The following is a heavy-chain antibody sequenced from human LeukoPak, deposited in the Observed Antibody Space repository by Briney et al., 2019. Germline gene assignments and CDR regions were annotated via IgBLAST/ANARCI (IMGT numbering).Heavy chain of an antibody. Sequence: ASGKLSCKASGYTFTSYGISWVRQAPGQGVEGMGCISAYNGNTNYAQKLQGRVTMTTATSTSTAYMELRRLRSADTAVYYCARTLVAATVTAVDYWGQGTLVTVSS. D-gene: IGHD2-15*01. CDR2: ISAYNGNT. V-gene: IGHV1-18*01. CDR3: ARTLVAATVTAVDY. CDR1: GYTFTSYG. J-gene: IGHJ4*02.